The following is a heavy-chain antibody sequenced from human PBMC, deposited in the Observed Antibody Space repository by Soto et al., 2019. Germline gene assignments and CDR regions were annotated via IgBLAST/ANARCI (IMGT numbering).Heavy chain of an antibody. CDR2: INPNSGDT. Sequence: ASVKVSCKASGYTFTGYYMHWVRQAPGQGLEWMGWINPNSGDTNYAQKFQGWVTMTRDTSINTAYMELSRLRYDDTAVYYCARASGSYYTGAFDIWGQGTMVTVSS. D-gene: IGHD1-26*01. CDR3: ARASGSYYTGAFDI. J-gene: IGHJ3*02. CDR1: GYTFTGYY. V-gene: IGHV1-2*04.